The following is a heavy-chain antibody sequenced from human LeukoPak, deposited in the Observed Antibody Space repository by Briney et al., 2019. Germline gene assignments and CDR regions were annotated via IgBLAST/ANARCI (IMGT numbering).Heavy chain of an antibody. CDR2: ISSSGST. J-gene: IGHJ4*02. Sequence: SETLSLTCTVSSGSIISYFWSWVRQPPGRGLEWIGFISSSGSTSYNPSLGSRVTISVDTSKNQFSLRLSSVTAADTGIYYCARHYGSAKFFDYWGQGILVTVSS. CDR1: SGSIISYF. CDR3: ARHYGSAKFFDY. D-gene: IGHD4-17*01. V-gene: IGHV4-59*08.